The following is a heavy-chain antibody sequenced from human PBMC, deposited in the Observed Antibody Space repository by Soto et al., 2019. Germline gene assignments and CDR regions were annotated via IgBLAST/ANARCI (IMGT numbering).Heavy chain of an antibody. V-gene: IGHV4-34*01. CDR2: INHSGST. J-gene: IGHJ6*03. CDR3: ARSYYDFWSGHYYYYMDV. D-gene: IGHD3-3*01. CDR1: GGSFSGYY. Sequence: SETLSLTCAVYGGSFSGYYWSWIRQPPGKGLEWIGEINHSGSTNYNPSLKGRVTILVDTSKNQFSLKLSSVTAADAAVYYCARSYYDFWSGHYYYYMDVWGKGTTVTVSS.